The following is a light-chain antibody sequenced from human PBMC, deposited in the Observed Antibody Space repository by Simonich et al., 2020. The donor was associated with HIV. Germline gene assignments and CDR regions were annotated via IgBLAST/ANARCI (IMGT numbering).Light chain of an antibody. CDR1: QSVSSNY. Sequence: EIVMTQSPGTLSLSPGERATLSCRASQSVSSNYLAWYQQKPGLAPRLLMSAASSRATGIPDRFSGSGSGTDFTLTISRLEPEDFAVYYCQQYGSSPTFGQGTKVEIK. J-gene: IGKJ1*01. CDR3: QQYGSSPT. CDR2: AAS. V-gene: IGKV3-20*01.